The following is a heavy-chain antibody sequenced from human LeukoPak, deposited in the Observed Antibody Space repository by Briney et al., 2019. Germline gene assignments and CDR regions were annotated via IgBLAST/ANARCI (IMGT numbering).Heavy chain of an antibody. D-gene: IGHD5-18*01. V-gene: IGHV4-39*01. CDR1: GGSISSSSYY. Sequence: SETLSLTCTVSGGSISSSSYYWGWIRQPPGKGLEWIGSIYYSGSTYYNPSLKSRVTISVDTSKNQFSLKLSSVTAADTAVYYCARLDVDTAMPYDYWGQGTLVTVSS. CDR2: IYYSGST. J-gene: IGHJ4*02. CDR3: ARLDVDTAMPYDY.